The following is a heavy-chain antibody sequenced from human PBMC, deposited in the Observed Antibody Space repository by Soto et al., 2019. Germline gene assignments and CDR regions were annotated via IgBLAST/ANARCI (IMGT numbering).Heavy chain of an antibody. D-gene: IGHD5-12*01. CDR1: GFTFSNAW. CDR3: TTGATEYYFDY. V-gene: IGHV3-15*01. Sequence: EVQLVESGGGLVKPGGSLRLSCAASGFTFSNAWMSWVRQAPGKGLEWVGRIKSKTDGGTIDYAAPVKGRFTISRDDSKNTLYLQMNSLKTEDTAVYYCTTGATEYYFDYWGQGTLVTVSS. J-gene: IGHJ4*02. CDR2: IKSKTDGGTI.